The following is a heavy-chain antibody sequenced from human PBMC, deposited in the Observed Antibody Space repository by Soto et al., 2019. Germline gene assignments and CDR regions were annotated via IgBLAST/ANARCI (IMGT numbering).Heavy chain of an antibody. D-gene: IGHD2-15*01. V-gene: IGHV4-34*01. CDR2: INHSGST. CDR3: ARSRIGRGGSCYFDY. J-gene: IGHJ4*02. CDR1: GGSFSGYY. Sequence: SETLSLTCAVYGGSFSGYYWSWIRQPPGKGLEWIGEINHSGSTNYNPSLKSRVTISVDTSKNQFSLKLSSVTAADTAVYYCARSRIGRGGSCYFDYWGQGTLVTVSS.